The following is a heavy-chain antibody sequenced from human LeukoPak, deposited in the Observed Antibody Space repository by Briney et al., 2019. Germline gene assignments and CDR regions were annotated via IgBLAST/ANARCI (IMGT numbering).Heavy chain of an antibody. D-gene: IGHD1-26*01. J-gene: IGHJ3*02. CDR2: IIPIFGTA. V-gene: IGHV1-69*13. Sequence: GASVKVSCKASGGTFSSYAISWVRRAPGQGLEWMGGIIPIFGTANYAQKFQGRVTITADESTSTAYMELSSLRSEDTAVYYCARDIATTRAFDIWGQGTMVTVSS. CDR1: GGTFSSYA. CDR3: ARDIATTRAFDI.